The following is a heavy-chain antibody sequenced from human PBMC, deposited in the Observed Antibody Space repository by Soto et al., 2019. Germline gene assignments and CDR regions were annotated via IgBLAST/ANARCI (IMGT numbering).Heavy chain of an antibody. CDR3: ARKLYYFDY. V-gene: IGHV4-59*01. CDR2: IYYSGST. D-gene: IGHD2-15*01. CDR1: GGSISSYD. J-gene: IGHJ4*02. Sequence: PSESLSLTCTVSGGSISSYDGSWIRQPPGKGLEWIGYIYYSGSTNYNPSLKSRVTISVDTSKNQFSLKLSSVTAADTAVYYCARKLYYFDYWGQGTLVTVSS.